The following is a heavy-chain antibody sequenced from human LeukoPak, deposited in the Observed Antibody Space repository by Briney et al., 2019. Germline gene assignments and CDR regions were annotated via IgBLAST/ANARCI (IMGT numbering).Heavy chain of an antibody. D-gene: IGHD5-24*01. CDR1: GFTFSTYW. Sequence: PGRSLRLSRAASGFTFSTYWMHWVRRVPGKGLVWVSGLHPDGSTTNYAESAEGRLNISGHNAKHTLYLQMNSLRVDDTAVYCCARGTDGCWATTFDYWGQGILVTVSS. V-gene: IGHV3-74*01. J-gene: IGHJ4*02. CDR3: ARGTDGCWATTFDY. CDR2: LHPDGSTT.